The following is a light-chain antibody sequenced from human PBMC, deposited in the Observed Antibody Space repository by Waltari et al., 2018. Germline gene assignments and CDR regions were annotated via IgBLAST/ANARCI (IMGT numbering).Light chain of an antibody. J-gene: IGLJ3*02. Sequence: QSALTQPASVSGSPGQSVTISCTGTSSDVGSYNSVSWYQDHPGQGPKVIIYDVSDRPSGVSARVSGSKSGHTASLTISGLQAEDEAEYYCSSQSSNNIVLFGGGTKVTVL. CDR2: DVS. CDR3: SSQSSNNIVL. V-gene: IGLV2-14*03. CDR1: SSDVGSYNS.